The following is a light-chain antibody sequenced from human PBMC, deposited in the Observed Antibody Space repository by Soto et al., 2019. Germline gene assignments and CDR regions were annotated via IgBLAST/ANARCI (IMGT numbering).Light chain of an antibody. Sequence: DIHMTQSPPSLSASVGYIFTITCQASQNINNYLNWYQQEPGRAPKLLIYDASNLEAGVPSRFRGSGSGTDFTFTISSMQPEDIATYYCQQYENIPTFGQGTRLEIK. J-gene: IGKJ5*01. CDR3: QQYENIPT. CDR1: QNINNY. V-gene: IGKV1-33*01. CDR2: DAS.